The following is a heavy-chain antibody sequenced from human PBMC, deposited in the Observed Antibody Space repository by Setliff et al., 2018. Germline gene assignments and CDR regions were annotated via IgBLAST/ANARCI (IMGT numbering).Heavy chain of an antibody. CDR2: IKQDGSEK. D-gene: IGHD6-19*01. V-gene: IGHV3-7*03. Sequence: GGSLRLSCAASGFTFSNHWMSWVRQAPGKGLEWVANIKQDGSEKYYVDSVGGRFTVSRDNAQNSLFLQMNNLRAEDTAVYYCAASHSGYFGYWGQGTLVTVSS. J-gene: IGHJ4*02. CDR3: AASHSGYFGY. CDR1: GFTFSNHW.